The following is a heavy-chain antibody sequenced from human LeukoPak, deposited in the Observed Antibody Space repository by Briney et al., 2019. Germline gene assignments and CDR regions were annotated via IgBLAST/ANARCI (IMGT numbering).Heavy chain of an antibody. J-gene: IGHJ4*02. CDR2: VFYSGSN. CDR3: ARMTSYFDFDF. CDR1: GGSVSSSNYY. V-gene: IGHV4-61*01. D-gene: IGHD3-10*01. Sequence: SETLPLTCTVSGGSVSSSNYYWGWIRQPPGKGLEWIGYVFYSGSNKYNPSLKSRVAISLDRSKNQFSLNLTSLTAADAAVYYCARMTSYFDFDFWGQGTLVTVSS.